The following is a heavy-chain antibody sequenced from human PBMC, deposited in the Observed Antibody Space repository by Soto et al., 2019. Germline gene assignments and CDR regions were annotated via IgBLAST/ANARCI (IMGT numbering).Heavy chain of an antibody. CDR1: GYAFTSYD. CDR3: ARGVRYFDWLLPFYLDY. D-gene: IGHD3-9*01. J-gene: IGHJ4*02. Sequence: ASVKVSCKASGYAFTSYDINWVRQATGQGLEWVGWMNPNSGNTGCAQKFQGRVTMTRNTSISTAYMELSSVTAADTAVYYCARGVRYFDWLLPFYLDYWGQGTPVTVSS. CDR2: MNPNSGNT. V-gene: IGHV1-8*01.